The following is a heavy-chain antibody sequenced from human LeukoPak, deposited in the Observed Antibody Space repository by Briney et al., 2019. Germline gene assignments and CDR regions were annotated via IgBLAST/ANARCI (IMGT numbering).Heavy chain of an antibody. J-gene: IGHJ6*03. CDR3: ARGYSTSSYSHYYYYMDV. Sequence: GGSLRLSCAASGFSFRDFGMNWVRQAPGKGLQWLSYISGSGSTLFYADSVKGRFTISRDNVNNSLYLQMNSLGVDDMGVYYCARGYSTSSYSHYYYYMDVWGKGTTVAVSS. D-gene: IGHD6-6*01. CDR1: GFSFRDFG. CDR2: ISGSGSTL. V-gene: IGHV3-48*01.